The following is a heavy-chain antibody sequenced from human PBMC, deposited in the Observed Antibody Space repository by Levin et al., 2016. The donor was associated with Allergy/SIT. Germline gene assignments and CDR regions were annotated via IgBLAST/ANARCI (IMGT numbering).Heavy chain of an antibody. D-gene: IGHD6-25*01. J-gene: IGHJ4*02. CDR2: IIPIFGTS. V-gene: IGHV1-69*01. Sequence: WVRQAPGQGLEWMGGIIPIFGTSNYAQKFQGRVTITADESTSTAYMELSSLRSEDTAVYYCARGSLERPLRTPRHLYYFDYWGQGTLVTVSS. CDR3: ARGSLERPLRTPRHLYYFDY.